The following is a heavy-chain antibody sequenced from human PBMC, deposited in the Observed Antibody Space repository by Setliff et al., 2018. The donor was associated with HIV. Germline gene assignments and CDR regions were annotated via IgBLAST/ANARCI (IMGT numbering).Heavy chain of an antibody. CDR3: AKIAQPDYYDSSGYYPRGAFDI. CDR1: GYTFTTYG. D-gene: IGHD3-22*01. J-gene: IGHJ3*02. CDR2: ISAYNGNT. V-gene: IGHV1-18*01. Sequence: ASVKVSCKPSGYTFTTYGLSWVRQAPGQGLEWMGWISAYNGNTNYAQKLQGRVTMTTDTSTSTAYMELRSLRSDDTAVYYCAKIAQPDYYDSSGYYPRGAFDIWGQGTMVTVSS.